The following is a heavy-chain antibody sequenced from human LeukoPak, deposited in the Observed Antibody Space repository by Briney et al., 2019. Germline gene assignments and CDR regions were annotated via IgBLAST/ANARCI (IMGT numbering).Heavy chain of an antibody. CDR1: GDSISSGGYY. CDR2: IYYSGST. V-gene: IGHV4-31*03. D-gene: IGHD3-22*01. Sequence: PSETLSLTCTVSGDSISSGGYYWTWIRQHPGKGLEWIGNIYYSGSTSYNPSLKSRVTISVDMSKNHFSLRLSSVTAADTAVYYCARESPSRGYYNIDYSGQGTLVTVSS. CDR3: ARESPSRGYYNIDY. J-gene: IGHJ4*02.